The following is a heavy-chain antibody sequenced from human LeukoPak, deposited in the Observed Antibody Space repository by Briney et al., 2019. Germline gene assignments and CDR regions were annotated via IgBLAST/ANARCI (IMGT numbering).Heavy chain of an antibody. V-gene: IGHV4-61*02. CDR3: ASTDIAAAGRAAGLDY. Sequence: SETLSLTCTVSGGSISSGSYYWSWIRQPAGKGLEWIGRIYTSGSTNYNPSLKSRVTISVDTSKNQFSLKLSSVTAADTAVYYCASTDIAAAGRAAGLDYWSQGTLVTVSS. J-gene: IGHJ4*02. CDR2: IYTSGST. D-gene: IGHD6-13*01. CDR1: GGSISSGSYY.